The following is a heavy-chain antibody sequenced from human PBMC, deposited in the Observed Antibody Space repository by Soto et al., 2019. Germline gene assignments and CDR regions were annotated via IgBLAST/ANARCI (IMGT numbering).Heavy chain of an antibody. V-gene: IGHV4-30-2*02. J-gene: IGHJ6*02. CDR1: CVSISSGGYS. CDR2: IYHSGST. Sequence: PSETLSLTCAVSCVSISSGGYSWSWIRQPPGKGLEWIGYIYHSGSTYYNPSLKSRVTISVDTSKNQFSLKLSSVTAADTAVYYCASSNTAAAGFYYYGMDVWGRGTTVTVSS. CDR3: ASSNTAAAGFYYYGMDV. D-gene: IGHD6-13*01.